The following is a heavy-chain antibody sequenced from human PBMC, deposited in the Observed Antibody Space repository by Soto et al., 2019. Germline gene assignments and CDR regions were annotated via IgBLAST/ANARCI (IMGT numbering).Heavy chain of an antibody. V-gene: IGHV4-30-2*01. CDR1: GGSISSGGYS. Sequence: SETLSLTCAVSGGSISSGGYSWSWIRQPPGKGLEWIGYIYHSGSTYYNPSLKSRVTISVDRSKNQFSLKLSSVTAADTAVYYCARSGYDSSGYYQAHFDYWGQGTLVTVSS. J-gene: IGHJ4*02. CDR2: IYHSGST. D-gene: IGHD3-22*01. CDR3: ARSGYDSSGYYQAHFDY.